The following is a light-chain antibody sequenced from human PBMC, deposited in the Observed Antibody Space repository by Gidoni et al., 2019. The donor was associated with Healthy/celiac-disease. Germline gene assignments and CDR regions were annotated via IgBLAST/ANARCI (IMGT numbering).Light chain of an antibody. CDR3: AAWDDSLNGVV. CDR1: SSNIGSNT. V-gene: IGLV1-44*01. J-gene: IGLJ2*01. Sequence: QSVLTQPPPAHGTPGQRVTISCSGSSSNIGSNTVNWYQQLPGTAPKLLIYSNNQRPSGVPDRFSGSQSGTSASLAISGLQSEDEADYYCAAWDDSLNGVVFGGGTKLTVL. CDR2: SNN.